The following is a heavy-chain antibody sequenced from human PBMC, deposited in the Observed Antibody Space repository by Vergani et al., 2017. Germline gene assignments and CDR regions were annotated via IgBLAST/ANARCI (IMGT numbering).Heavy chain of an antibody. CDR2: ISWNSGSI. J-gene: IGHJ6*02. D-gene: IGHD5-18*01. CDR3: AKDLGGYSYGSPYYYGMDV. Sequence: DVQLVESGGGLVQPGRSLRLSCAASGFTFDDYAMHWVRQAPGKGLEWVSGISWNSGSIGYADSVKGRFTISRDNAKNSLYLQMNSLRAEDTALYYCAKDLGGYSYGSPYYYGMDVWGQGTTVTVSS. CDR1: GFTFDDYA. V-gene: IGHV3-9*01.